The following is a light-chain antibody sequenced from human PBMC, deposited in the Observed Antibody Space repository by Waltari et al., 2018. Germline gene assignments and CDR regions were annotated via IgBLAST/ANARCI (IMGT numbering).Light chain of an antibody. CDR2: RSN. J-gene: IGLJ3*02. CDR1: PSAVSTSYY. CDR3: VRYMGSGVWV. V-gene: IGLV8-61*01. Sequence: TSTCGLRPSAVSTSYYPTWYQQTPGPPPRTLIYRSNIRSSGVPDRFSGHIIWDQAGLTFAGAQADDEFYYYCVRYMGSGVWVFGGGIKLTVL.